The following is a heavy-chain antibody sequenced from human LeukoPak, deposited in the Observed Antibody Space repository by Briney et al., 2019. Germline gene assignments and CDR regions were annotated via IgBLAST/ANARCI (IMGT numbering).Heavy chain of an antibody. J-gene: IGHJ3*02. D-gene: IGHD5-12*01. CDR3: ARSGRGYDDAFDI. V-gene: IGHV3-21*01. CDR2: ISSSSSYI. Sequence: GGSLRLSCAASGFTFSSYTMNWVRQAPGKGLEWVSSISSSSSYIYYADSVKGRFTISRDNAKNSVYLEVNSLRAEDTAVYYCARSGRGYDDAFDIWGQGTMVTVSS. CDR1: GFTFSSYT.